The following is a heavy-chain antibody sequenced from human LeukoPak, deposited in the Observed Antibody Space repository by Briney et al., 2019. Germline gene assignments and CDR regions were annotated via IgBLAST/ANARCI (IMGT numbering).Heavy chain of an antibody. V-gene: IGHV4-39*07. CDR1: GGSISSSSYY. CDR3: ARAYYDSSGYYQSPIFDY. D-gene: IGHD3-22*01. CDR2: IYYSGST. J-gene: IGHJ4*02. Sequence: SETLSLTCTVSGGSISSSSYYWGWIRQPPGKGLEWIGSIYYSGSTYYNPSLKSRVTISVDTSKNQFSLKLSSVTAADTAVYYCARAYYDSSGYYQSPIFDYWGQGTLVTVSS.